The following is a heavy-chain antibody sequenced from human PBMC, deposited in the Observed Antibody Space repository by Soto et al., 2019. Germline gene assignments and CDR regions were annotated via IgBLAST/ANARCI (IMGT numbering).Heavy chain of an antibody. V-gene: IGHV4-39*01. Sequence: AETLSLSCTFSGVSIISSRCHWGWIRQPPGKGLEWIASIKYSGPTFYNPSLKSRVTLSVDTSKNQFALKLSSVTAAETAVYYCARHGITGSYHDAFDICGQWTMVT. CDR2: IKYSGPT. CDR3: ARHGITGSYHDAFDI. J-gene: IGHJ3*02. D-gene: IGHD1-26*01. CDR1: GVSIISSRCH.